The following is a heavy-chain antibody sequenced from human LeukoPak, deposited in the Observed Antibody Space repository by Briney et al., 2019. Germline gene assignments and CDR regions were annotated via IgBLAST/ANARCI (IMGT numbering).Heavy chain of an antibody. D-gene: IGHD3-3*01. CDR2: IYYSGST. CDR1: GGSISSGDYY. J-gene: IGHJ4*02. V-gene: IGHV4-30-4*01. Sequence: SETLSLTCTVSGGSISSGDYYWSWIRQPPGKGLEWIGYIYYSGSTYYNPSLKSRVTISVDRSKNQFSLKLSSVTAADTAVYYCALKTIFGVVIQDYWGQGTLVTVSS. CDR3: ALKTIFGVVIQDY.